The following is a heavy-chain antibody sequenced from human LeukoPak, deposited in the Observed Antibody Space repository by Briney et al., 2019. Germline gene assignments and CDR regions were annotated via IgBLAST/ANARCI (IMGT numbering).Heavy chain of an antibody. D-gene: IGHD3-22*01. J-gene: IGHJ4*02. CDR3: ARDQFSGYYDY. Sequence: GGSLRLSCAASGFTFSSYAMHWVRQAPGKGLEWVAVISYDGSNKYYADSVKGRFTISRDNAKNSLYLQINSLRAEDTAVYYCARDQFSGYYDYWGQGTLVTVSS. V-gene: IGHV3-30-3*01. CDR2: ISYDGSNK. CDR1: GFTFSSYA.